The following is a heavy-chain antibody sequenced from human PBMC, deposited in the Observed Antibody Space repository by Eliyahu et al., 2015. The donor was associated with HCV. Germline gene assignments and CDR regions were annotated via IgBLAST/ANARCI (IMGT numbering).Heavy chain of an antibody. CDR3: ARDYGSGTKGYYFDY. CDR2: MXHSGTT. D-gene: IGHD3-10*01. V-gene: IGHV4-38-2*01. CDR1: GSSISSGYY. Sequence: QVQLQESGPGLMKPSETLSXTCAVSGSSISSGYYWGWVRQPPGXGLEWFGXMXHSGTTYXNPSLKSRVTISVDTSKNQFSLKLSSVTAADTAVYYCARDYGSGTKGYYFDYWGQGTLLTVSS. J-gene: IGHJ4*02.